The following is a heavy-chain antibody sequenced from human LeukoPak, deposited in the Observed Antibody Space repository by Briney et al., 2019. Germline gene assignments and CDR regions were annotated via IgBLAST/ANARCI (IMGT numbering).Heavy chain of an antibody. CDR2: INPNSGGT. D-gene: IGHD3-10*01. J-gene: IGHJ4*02. Sequence: GASVKVSCKASGYTFTGYYIHWVRQAPGQGLEWMGWINPNSGGTNYAQKFQGRVTMTRDTSISTAYMELSRLRSDDTAVYYCASVLWGSGSYYNEGHWGQGTLVTVSS. V-gene: IGHV1-2*02. CDR1: GYTFTGYY. CDR3: ASVLWGSGSYYNEGH.